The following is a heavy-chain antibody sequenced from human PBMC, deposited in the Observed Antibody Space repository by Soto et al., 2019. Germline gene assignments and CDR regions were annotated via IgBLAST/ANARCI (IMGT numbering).Heavy chain of an antibody. Sequence: PSETLSLTCAVFGWSFSGYYWSWVRQPPGKGLEWIGEINHSGSTNYNPSLKSRVTISVDTSKNQFSLKPSSVTAADTAVYYCARDGGGSKFFDYWGQGTLVTVSS. J-gene: IGHJ4*02. CDR3: ARDGGGSKFFDY. CDR1: GWSFSGYY. CDR2: INHSGST. D-gene: IGHD3-16*01. V-gene: IGHV4-34*01.